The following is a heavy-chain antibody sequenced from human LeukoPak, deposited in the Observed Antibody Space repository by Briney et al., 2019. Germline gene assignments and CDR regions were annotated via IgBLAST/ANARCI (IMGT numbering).Heavy chain of an antibody. J-gene: IGHJ6*03. CDR3: ARMVRSSWYHFGLPYYYYHMDV. CDR2: IDHDGINT. CDR1: GFTLSTYC. D-gene: IGHD6-13*01. Sequence: GRSLTLSCPAYGFTLSTYCMHWVRHAAGKGLVWVSRIDHDGINTYYADSVEGRFTISRDNAKNTLYLRMNSLRAEDTAVYYCARMVRSSWYHFGLPYYYYHMDVWGKGTTVTISS. V-gene: IGHV3-74*01.